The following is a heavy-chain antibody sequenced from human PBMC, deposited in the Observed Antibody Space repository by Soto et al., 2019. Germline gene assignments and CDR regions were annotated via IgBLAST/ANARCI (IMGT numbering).Heavy chain of an antibody. Sequence: SEPLTLTCTVSGGTISSYYWSWIRQPPGKGLEWIGYIYYSGSTNYNPSLKSRGTISVDTSKNQLSLKLSSVTAADTAVYYCARRYGYYFEYWGQGTLVTVSS. CDR1: GGTISSYY. V-gene: IGHV4-59*08. J-gene: IGHJ4*02. CDR3: ARRYGYYFEY. D-gene: IGHD4-17*01. CDR2: IYYSGST.